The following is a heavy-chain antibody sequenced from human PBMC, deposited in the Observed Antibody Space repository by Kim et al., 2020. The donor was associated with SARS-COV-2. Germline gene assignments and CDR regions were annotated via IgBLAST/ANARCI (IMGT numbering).Heavy chain of an antibody. D-gene: IGHD6-19*01. CDR2: INPSGGST. Sequence: ASVKVACKASGYTFTNYYMHWVRRAPGQGLEWMGIINPSGGSTSYAQKFQGRVTMTSDTSTSTVYMDLSSLRSEDTAVYYCARDEVAVAGGGNFDYWGQGTLVTVSS. V-gene: IGHV1-46*01. J-gene: IGHJ4*02. CDR1: GYTFTNYY. CDR3: ARDEVAVAGGGNFDY.